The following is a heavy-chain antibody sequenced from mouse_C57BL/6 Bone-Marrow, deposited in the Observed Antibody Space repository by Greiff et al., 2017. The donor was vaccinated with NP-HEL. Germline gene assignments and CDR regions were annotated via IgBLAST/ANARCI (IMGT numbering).Heavy chain of an antibody. V-gene: IGHV14-4*01. J-gene: IGHJ3*01. CDR3: TRLYYCGSSSFAY. Sequence: EVKLQESGAELVRPGASVKLSCTASGFNIKDDYMHWVKQRPEQGLEWIGWIDPENGDTEYASKFQGKATITADTSSNTAYLQLSSLTSEDTAVYYCTRLYYCGSSSFAYWGQGTLVTVSA. D-gene: IGHD1-1*01. CDR2: IDPENGDT. CDR1: GFNIKDDY.